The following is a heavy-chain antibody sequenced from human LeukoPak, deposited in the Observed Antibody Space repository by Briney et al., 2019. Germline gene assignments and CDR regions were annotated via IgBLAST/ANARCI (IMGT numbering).Heavy chain of an antibody. CDR2: IIPMFGVT. D-gene: IGHD2-15*01. Sequence: SVKVSCKASGDTSGRYGISWVRQAPGQGLEWMGRIIPMFGVTKYVDKFQGRVTITADTSTSTVYMELSSLTSEDTAVYFCEREGGEFCSGGACHHWYFDLWGRGTLVTVSS. V-gene: IGHV1-69*04. CDR3: EREGGEFCSGGACHHWYFDL. CDR1: GDTSGRYG. J-gene: IGHJ2*01.